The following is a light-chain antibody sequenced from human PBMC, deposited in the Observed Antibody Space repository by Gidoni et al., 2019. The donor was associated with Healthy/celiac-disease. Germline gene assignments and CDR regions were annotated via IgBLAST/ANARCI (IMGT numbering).Light chain of an antibody. J-gene: IGKJ1*01. CDR2: AAS. CDR3: QQSYSTLWT. Sequence: DIQMTQSPSSLSASVGDRVTITCRASQSISSYLNWYQQKPGKAPKILIYAASSLQSGGTISSLQPEDFATDYCQQSYSTLWTFGQGTKVE. V-gene: IGKV1-39*01. CDR1: QSISSY.